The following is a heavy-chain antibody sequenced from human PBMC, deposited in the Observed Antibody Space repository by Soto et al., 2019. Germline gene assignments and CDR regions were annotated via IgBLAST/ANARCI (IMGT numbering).Heavy chain of an antibody. CDR2: IDPSDSYT. Sequence: GESLKISCKGSGYSLTSYWISWVRQMPGKGLEWMGRIDPSDSYTNYSPSFQGHVTISADKSISTAYLQWSSLKASDTAMYYCARLTDSSSSFDYWGQGTLVTVSS. CDR3: ARLTDSSSSFDY. J-gene: IGHJ4*02. CDR1: GYSLTSYW. D-gene: IGHD6-6*01. V-gene: IGHV5-10-1*01.